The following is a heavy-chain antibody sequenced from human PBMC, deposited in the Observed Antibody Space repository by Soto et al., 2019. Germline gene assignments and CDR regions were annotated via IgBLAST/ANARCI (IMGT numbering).Heavy chain of an antibody. Sequence: ASVKVSCKASGYTFTSYGISWVRQAPGQGLEWMGWISAYNGNTNYAQKLQGRVTMTTDTSTSTAYMELRSLRSDDTAVYYCARFCSGGNGNTGDAFDLWGQGKMVTVSS. J-gene: IGHJ3*01. D-gene: IGHD2-8*02. CDR3: ARFCSGGNGNTGDAFDL. CDR1: GYTFTSYG. CDR2: ISAYNGNT. V-gene: IGHV1-18*01.